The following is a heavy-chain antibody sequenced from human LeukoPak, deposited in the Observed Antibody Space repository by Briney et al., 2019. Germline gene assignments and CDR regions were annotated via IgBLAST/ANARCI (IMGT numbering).Heavy chain of an antibody. CDR3: ARDERLLSFLK. CDR2: ISGSGSSI. J-gene: IGHJ4*02. D-gene: IGHD3-3*01. CDR1: GFSFSTSG. V-gene: IGHV3-23*01. Sequence: PGGSLRLSCAASGFSFSTSGMSWVRQTPEKGLEWVSSISGSGSSIFYTDSVKGRFTISRDNSNSTLYLQMTSLRADDTAIYYCARDERLLSFLKWGQGTLVTVSS.